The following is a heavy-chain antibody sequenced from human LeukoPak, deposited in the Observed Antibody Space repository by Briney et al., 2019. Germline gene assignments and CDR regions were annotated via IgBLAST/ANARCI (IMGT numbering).Heavy chain of an antibody. CDR2: IYYSGST. CDR3: AREGSGYYDY. Sequence: SETLSLTCTVSGGSISSYYWSWIRQPPGEGLGWIGYIYYSGSTNYNPSLKSRVTISVDASKNQFSLKLSSVTAADTAVYYCAREGSGYYDYWGQGTLVTVSS. J-gene: IGHJ4*02. D-gene: IGHD3-22*01. CDR1: GGSISSYY. V-gene: IGHV4-59*01.